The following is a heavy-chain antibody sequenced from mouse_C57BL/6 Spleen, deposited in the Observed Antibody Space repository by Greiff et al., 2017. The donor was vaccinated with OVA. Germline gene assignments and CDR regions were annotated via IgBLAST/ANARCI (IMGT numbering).Heavy chain of an antibody. CDR3: ARRGLGAFDY. J-gene: IGHJ2*01. Sequence: VQLQQPGAELVKPGASVKLSCKASGYTFTSYWMPWVKQRPGQGLEWIGEIDPSDSYTNYNQKFKGKATLTVDTSSSTAYLQLSSLTSEDSAVYYCARRGLGAFDYWGQGTTLTVSS. CDR2: IDPSDSYT. CDR1: GYTFTSYW. D-gene: IGHD4-1*01. V-gene: IGHV1-50*01.